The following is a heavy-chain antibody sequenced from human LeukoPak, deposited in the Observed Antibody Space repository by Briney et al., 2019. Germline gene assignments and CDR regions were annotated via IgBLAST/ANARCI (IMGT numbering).Heavy chain of an antibody. V-gene: IGHV3-64*01. D-gene: IGHD6-19*01. J-gene: IGHJ3*02. CDR1: GFTFSSYA. CDR2: ISSNGGST. CDR3: ARDGSSSGWYDGAFDI. Sequence: PGGSLRLSCAASGFTFSSYAMHWVRQAPGKGLEYVSAISSNGGSTYYANSVKGRFTISRDNSKNTLYLQMGSLRAEDMAVYYCARDGSSSGWYDGAFDIWGQGTMVTVSS.